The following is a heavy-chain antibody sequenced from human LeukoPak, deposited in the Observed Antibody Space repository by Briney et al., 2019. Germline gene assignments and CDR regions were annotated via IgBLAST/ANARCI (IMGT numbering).Heavy chain of an antibody. V-gene: IGHV3-48*03. CDR3: ARPDRSGYSLDY. D-gene: IGHD3-22*01. Sequence: GGSLRLSCVASGFAFSNYEMNWVRQAPGKGLEWISYISTSVSTPFYAGSVKGRFTISRDNAKNSLYLQMKSLRAEDTAVYYCARPDRSGYSLDYWGQGTLVTVSS. J-gene: IGHJ4*02. CDR1: GFAFSNYE. CDR2: ISTSVSTP.